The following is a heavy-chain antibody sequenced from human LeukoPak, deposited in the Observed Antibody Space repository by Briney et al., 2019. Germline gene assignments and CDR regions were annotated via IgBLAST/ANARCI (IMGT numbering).Heavy chain of an antibody. CDR3: ARDLSAPLKYYYDSSGSYYFDY. Sequence: SETLSLTCTVSGGSISSGSYYWSWIRQPAGKGLEWIGRIYTSGSTNYNPSLKSRVTISVDTSKNQFSLKLSSVTAADTAVYYCARDLSAPLKYYYDSSGSYYFDYWGQGTLDTVSS. CDR1: GGSISSGSYY. V-gene: IGHV4-61*02. CDR2: IYTSGST. J-gene: IGHJ4*02. D-gene: IGHD3-22*01.